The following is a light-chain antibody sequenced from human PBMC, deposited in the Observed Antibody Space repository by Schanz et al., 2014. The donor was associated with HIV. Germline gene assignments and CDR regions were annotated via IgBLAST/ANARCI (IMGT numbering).Light chain of an antibody. CDR1: QRISSSY. CDR2: GAS. V-gene: IGKV3-20*01. CDR3: QQYGSSPWT. J-gene: IGKJ1*01. Sequence: EIVLTQSPGTLSLSPGARATLSCKASQRISSSYLAWYQQIPGQAPRLLIFGASNRATGIPDRFSGGGSGTDFTLTISRVEPEDYAVYYCQQYGSSPWTFGQGTRVDVK.